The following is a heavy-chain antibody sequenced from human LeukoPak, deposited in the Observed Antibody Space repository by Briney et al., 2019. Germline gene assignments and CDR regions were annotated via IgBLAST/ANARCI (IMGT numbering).Heavy chain of an antibody. J-gene: IGHJ3*02. CDR3: ARSYCSSTSCAAFDI. D-gene: IGHD2-2*01. V-gene: IGHV5-51*01. CDR1: GYSFTSYW. Sequence: GESLKISCKDSGYSFTSYWIGWVRQMPGKGLEWMGIIYPGDSDTRYSPSFQGQVTISADKSISTAYLQWSSLKASDTAMYYCARSYCSSTSCAAFDIWGQGTMVTVPS. CDR2: IYPGDSDT.